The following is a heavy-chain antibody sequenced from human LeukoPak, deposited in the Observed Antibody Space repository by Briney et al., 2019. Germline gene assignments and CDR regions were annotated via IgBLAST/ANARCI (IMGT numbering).Heavy chain of an antibody. Sequence: PGGSLRLSCAASGFTFSTFAMSWGGQAPGKGLEWVSPISRSGAAKYYADSVKGRFTISRDNSKNTLYLQMDSLSAEDTALYYCAKDHPSCGGRYCLLFDNWGQGTLVTVSS. V-gene: IGHV3-23*01. CDR3: AKDHPSCGGRYCLLFDN. CDR1: GFTFSTFA. CDR2: ISRSGAAK. D-gene: IGHD2-21*01. J-gene: IGHJ4*02.